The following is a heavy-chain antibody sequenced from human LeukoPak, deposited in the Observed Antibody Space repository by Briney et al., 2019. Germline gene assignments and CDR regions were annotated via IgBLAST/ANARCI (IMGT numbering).Heavy chain of an antibody. J-gene: IGHJ4*02. CDR3: ARARGGRTYSETGGYPVFDN. V-gene: IGHV3-48*03. D-gene: IGHD2-8*02. CDR1: GFTFSGYR. Sequence: GGSLRLSCAASGFTFSGYRMNWVRQAPGQGLEWISYISNDLTTIHYAASVMGRFTISRDNARNSLYLQMDSLRAEDTAVYFCARARGGRTYSETGGYPVFDNWGQGTLVTVSS. CDR2: ISNDLTTI.